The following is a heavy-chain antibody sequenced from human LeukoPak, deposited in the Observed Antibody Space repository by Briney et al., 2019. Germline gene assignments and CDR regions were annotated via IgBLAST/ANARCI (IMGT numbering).Heavy chain of an antibody. CDR2: ISSSGSTI. J-gene: IGHJ6*02. CDR3: ASGGGCSSTSCPSAGLYGMDV. CDR1: GFTFSDYY. V-gene: IGHV3-11*04. D-gene: IGHD2-2*01. Sequence: GGSLRLSCAASGFTFSDYYMSWIRQAPGKGLEWVSYISSSGSTIYYADSVKGRFTISRDNAKTSLYLQMNSLRAEDTAVYYCASGGGCSSTSCPSAGLYGMDVWGQGTTVTVSS.